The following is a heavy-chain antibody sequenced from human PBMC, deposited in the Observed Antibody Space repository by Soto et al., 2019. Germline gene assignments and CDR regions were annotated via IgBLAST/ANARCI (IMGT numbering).Heavy chain of an antibody. CDR1: GYTFTSYG. D-gene: IGHD2-15*01. CDR3: ARRVGVVVVAATDYMDV. Sequence: QVQLVQSGAEVKKPGASVKVSCKASGYTFTSYGISWVRQAPGQGLEWMGWISAYNGNTNYAQKVQGRVTMTTDTSTSTAYMELRSLRSDDTAVYYCARRVGVVVVAATDYMDVWGKGTTVTVSS. J-gene: IGHJ6*03. CDR2: ISAYNGNT. V-gene: IGHV1-18*01.